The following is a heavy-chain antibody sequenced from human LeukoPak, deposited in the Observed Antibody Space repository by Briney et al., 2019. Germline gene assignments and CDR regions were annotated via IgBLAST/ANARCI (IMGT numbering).Heavy chain of an antibody. CDR2: IWYDGSNK. CDR3: ARGGYYYDSSGYYRFDY. D-gene: IGHD3-22*01. Sequence: GRSPRLSCAASGSTFSSYGMHWVRQAPGKGLEWVAVIWYDGSNKYYADSVKGRFTISRDNSKNTLYLQMNSLRAEDTAVYYCARGGYYYDSSGYYRFDYWGQGTLVTVSS. V-gene: IGHV3-33*01. J-gene: IGHJ4*02. CDR1: GSTFSSYG.